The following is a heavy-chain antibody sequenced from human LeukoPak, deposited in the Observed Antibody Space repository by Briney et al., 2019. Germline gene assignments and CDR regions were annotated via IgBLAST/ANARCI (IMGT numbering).Heavy chain of an antibody. CDR1: GFTFSDYG. V-gene: IGHV3-33*06. D-gene: IGHD3-16*01. CDR3: AKRGTRATHGMDV. Sequence: GGSLRLSCAASGFTFSDYGMHWVRQAPGKGLEWVAVVWYDGKNKFYGDSVKGRFTISRDNSKNTVDLQMNSLRVEDTAVYYCAKRGTRATHGMDVWGQGTTVTVSS. CDR2: VWYDGKNK. J-gene: IGHJ6*02.